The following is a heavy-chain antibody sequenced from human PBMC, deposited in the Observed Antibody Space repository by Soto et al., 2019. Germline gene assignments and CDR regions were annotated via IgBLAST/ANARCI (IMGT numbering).Heavy chain of an antibody. CDR2: IIPIFTTT. Sequence: GASVKVSCKASGGTFSNYAISWVRQAPGQGLEWMGGIIPIFTTTKYAQKFQGRVTFTADESTSTAYMELSSLRSEDTAVYYCAIEYSSSPPYYPTGYWGQGTLVTVSS. V-gene: IGHV1-69*13. J-gene: IGHJ4*02. CDR3: AIEYSSSPPYYPTGY. D-gene: IGHD6-6*01. CDR1: GGTFSNYA.